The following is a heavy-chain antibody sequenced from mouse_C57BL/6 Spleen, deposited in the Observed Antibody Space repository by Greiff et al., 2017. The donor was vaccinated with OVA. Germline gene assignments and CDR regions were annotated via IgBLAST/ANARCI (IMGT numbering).Heavy chain of an antibody. CDR2: IYPGDGDT. CDR1: GYAFSSYW. V-gene: IGHV1-80*01. CDR3: ARLTTVVAHFDY. Sequence: VQLQQSGAELVKPGASVKISCKASGYAFSSYWMNWVKQRPGKGLEWIGQIYPGDGDTNYNGKFKGKATLTADKSSSTAYMQLSSLTSEDSAVYFCARLTTVVAHFDYWGQGTTLTVSS. D-gene: IGHD1-1*01. J-gene: IGHJ2*01.